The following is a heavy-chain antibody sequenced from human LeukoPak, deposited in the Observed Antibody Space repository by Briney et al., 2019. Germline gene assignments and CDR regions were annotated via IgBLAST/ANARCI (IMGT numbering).Heavy chain of an antibody. CDR3: ARDHKLRYCSSTSCYYYYGMDV. D-gene: IGHD2-2*01. V-gene: IGHV1-18*01. Sequence: GASVKVSCKASGYTFTSYGISWVRQAPGQGLEWMGWISAYNGNTNYAQKLQGRVTMTTDTSTSTAYMELRSLRSDDTAVYYCARDHKLRYCSSTSCYYYYGMDVWGQGTTVTVSS. CDR1: GYTFTSYG. J-gene: IGHJ6*02. CDR2: ISAYNGNT.